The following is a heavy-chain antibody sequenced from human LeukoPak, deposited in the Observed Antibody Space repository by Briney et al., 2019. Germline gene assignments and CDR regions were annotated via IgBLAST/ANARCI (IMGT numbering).Heavy chain of an antibody. CDR1: GCTVRSSY. J-gene: IGHJ4*02. CDR2: IYSGGST. CDR3: ASQSSGGYGPLYFDY. D-gene: IGHD6-19*01. V-gene: IGHV3-53*01. Sequence: GGSHGLECAPSGCTVRSSYMRWIRLAPGKGKKRVSVIYSGGSTYYADSVKGRFTISRDSFKNTQHLQMNSLRAEDTAVYYCASQSSGGYGPLYFDYWGQGTLVTVSS.